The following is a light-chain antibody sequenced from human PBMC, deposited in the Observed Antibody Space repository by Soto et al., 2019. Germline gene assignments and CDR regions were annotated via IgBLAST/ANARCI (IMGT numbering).Light chain of an antibody. J-gene: IGKJ4*01. CDR3: HQCSNR. V-gene: IGKV3-11*01. Sequence: EIVLTQSPATLSLSPGDRAVLSCRASQSVSRSLTWYQHKPGQAPRLLIYDASTRATGIPRRFSGSGSGTDFTLTIGSLEPADFAVYYCHQCSNRFGGGTKVEI. CDR2: DAS. CDR1: QSVSRS.